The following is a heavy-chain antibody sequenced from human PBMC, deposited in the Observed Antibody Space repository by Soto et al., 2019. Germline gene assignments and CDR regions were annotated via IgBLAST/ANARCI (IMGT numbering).Heavy chain of an antibody. D-gene: IGHD1-1*01. Sequence: ASVKVSCKASGYTFTGYYMHWVRQAPGQGLEWMGWINPNTGDTLYAQKFQGRVTMTRATSITTAYMELNSLRSDDTAVYFCAREGQGREGTTGTTLVRGMDVWGQGTTVTVSS. CDR2: INPNTGDT. J-gene: IGHJ6*02. CDR3: AREGQGREGTTGTTLVRGMDV. V-gene: IGHV1-2*02. CDR1: GYTFTGYY.